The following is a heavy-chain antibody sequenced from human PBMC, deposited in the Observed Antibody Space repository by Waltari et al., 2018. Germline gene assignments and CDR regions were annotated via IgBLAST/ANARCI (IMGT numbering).Heavy chain of an antibody. Sequence: QVPLVQSGAEVKQTGSSVKVSCKASGGTFSSYAISWVRQAPGQGLEWMGEFIPYFGTANCAQKFQGRVTVTTDESTGTAYMELSSLSSEDTAVYYCASHSSPQNYYYGMDVWGQGTTVTVAS. V-gene: IGHV1-69*05. CDR2: FIPYFGTA. CDR3: ASHSSPQNYYYGMDV. CDR1: GGTFSSYA. D-gene: IGHD6-19*01. J-gene: IGHJ6*02.